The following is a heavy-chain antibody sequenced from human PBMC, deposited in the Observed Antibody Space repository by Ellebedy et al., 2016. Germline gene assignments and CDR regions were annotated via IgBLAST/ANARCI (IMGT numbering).Heavy chain of an antibody. D-gene: IGHD4-11*01. CDR3: ARGLPTTVYDY. CDR1: GGSFSGYY. Sequence: SETLSLXXAVYGGSFSGYYWSWIRQPPGKGLEWIGEINHSGSTNYNPSLKSRVTISVDTSKNQFSLKVTSVTAADTAVFYCARGLPTTVYDYWGQGSLVTVSS. CDR2: INHSGST. V-gene: IGHV4-34*01. J-gene: IGHJ4*02.